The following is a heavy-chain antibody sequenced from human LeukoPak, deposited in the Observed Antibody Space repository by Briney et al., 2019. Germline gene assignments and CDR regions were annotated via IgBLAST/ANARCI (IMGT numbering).Heavy chain of an antibody. CDR1: GFTFSSYA. CDR3: AKPPYIVVVPAAMAY. J-gene: IGHJ4*02. V-gene: IGHV3-23*01. Sequence: GGSLRLSCAASGFTFSSYAMSWVRQAPGKGLEWVSAISGSGGSTYYGDSVKGRFTISRDNSKNTLYLQMNSLRAEDTAVYYCAKPPYIVVVPAAMAYWGQGTLVTVSS. CDR2: ISGSGGST. D-gene: IGHD2-2*01.